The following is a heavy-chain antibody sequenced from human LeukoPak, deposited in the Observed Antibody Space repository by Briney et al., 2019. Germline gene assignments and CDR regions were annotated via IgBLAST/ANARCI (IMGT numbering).Heavy chain of an antibody. J-gene: IGHJ4*02. CDR1: GGPISSYY. V-gene: IGHV4-59*01. D-gene: IGHD5-18*01. CDR3: ASGYSYGWDY. Sequence: KTSETLSLTCTGSGGPISSYYWSWIRQPRGKGLEWIGYIYYSGSTNYNPSLKSRVTISVDTSKNQFSLKLSSVTAADTAVYYCASGYSYGWDYWGQGTLVTVSS. CDR2: IYYSGST.